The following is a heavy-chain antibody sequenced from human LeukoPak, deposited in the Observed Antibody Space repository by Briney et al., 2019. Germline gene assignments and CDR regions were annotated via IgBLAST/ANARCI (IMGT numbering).Heavy chain of an antibody. CDR3: AGEDSSSISMDV. CDR2: IYYSGST. V-gene: IGHV4-59*08. J-gene: IGHJ6*04. D-gene: IGHD6-6*01. CDR1: GGSISSYY. Sequence: SGTLSLTCTVSGGSISSYYWSSIRQPPGKGVEWIGYIYYSGSTNYNPSLKSRVTISVDTSKNQFSLKLSSVTAADTAVYYCAGEDSSSISMDVWGKGTTVTVSS.